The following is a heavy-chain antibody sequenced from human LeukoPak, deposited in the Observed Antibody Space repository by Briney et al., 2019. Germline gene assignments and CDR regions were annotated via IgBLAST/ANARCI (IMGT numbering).Heavy chain of an antibody. J-gene: IGHJ4*02. D-gene: IGHD3-10*01. V-gene: IGHV3-48*03. CDR2: ISSSGSTI. Sequence: GGSLRLSCAASGFTFSSYEMNWVCQAPGKGLEWVSYISSSGSTIYYADSVKGRFTISRDNAKNSLYLQMNSLRAEDTAVYYCAREPLLWFGDATGYFDYWGQGTLVTVSS. CDR1: GFTFSSYE. CDR3: AREPLLWFGDATGYFDY.